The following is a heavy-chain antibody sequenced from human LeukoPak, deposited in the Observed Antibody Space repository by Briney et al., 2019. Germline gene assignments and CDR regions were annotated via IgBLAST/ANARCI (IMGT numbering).Heavy chain of an antibody. CDR2: IKSKTDGGTT. CDR3: TTPQPADCSGGSCYSPD. Sequence: KAGGSLRLSCAASGFTFSSYAMTWVRQAPGKGLEWVGRIKSKTDGGTTDYAAPVKGRFTISRDDSKNTLYLQMNSLKTEDTAVYYCTTPQPADCSGGSCYSPDWGQGTLVTVSS. CDR1: GFTFSSYA. V-gene: IGHV3-15*01. J-gene: IGHJ4*02. D-gene: IGHD2-15*01.